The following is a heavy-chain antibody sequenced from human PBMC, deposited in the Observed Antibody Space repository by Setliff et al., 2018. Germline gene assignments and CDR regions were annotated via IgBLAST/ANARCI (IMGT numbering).Heavy chain of an antibody. CDR1: GGSISSGSYY. CDR2: IYTSGST. V-gene: IGHV4-61*09. D-gene: IGHD3-10*01. CDR3: ARLYEFGELFSNY. J-gene: IGHJ4*02. Sequence: SETLSLTCTVSGGSISSGSYYWSWIRQPAGKGLEWIGHIYTSGSTNYNPSLKSRVTISVDTSKNQFSLKLSSVTAADTAVYYCARLYEFGELFSNYWGQGTQVTVSS.